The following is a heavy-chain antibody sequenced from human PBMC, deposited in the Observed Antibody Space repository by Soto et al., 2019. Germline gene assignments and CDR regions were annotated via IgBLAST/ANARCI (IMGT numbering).Heavy chain of an antibody. CDR2: ISYDGSNK. CDR1: GFTFSSYG. CDR3: AKDHRELGPYDAFDI. V-gene: IGHV3-30*18. D-gene: IGHD1-26*01. J-gene: IGHJ3*02. Sequence: QVQLVESGGGVVQPGRSLRLSCAASGFTFSSYGMHWVRQAPGKGLEWVAVISYDGSNKYYADSGQGRFTISRDNSKNTLYLQMNSLRAEDTAVYYCAKDHRELGPYDAFDIWGQGTMVTVSS.